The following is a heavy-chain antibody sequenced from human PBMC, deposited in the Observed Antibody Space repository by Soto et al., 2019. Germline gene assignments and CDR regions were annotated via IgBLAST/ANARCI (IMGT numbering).Heavy chain of an antibody. CDR3: ARENRLASYYYDSSGYSYFDY. D-gene: IGHD3-22*01. V-gene: IGHV1-46*01. CDR2: FNPTSGST. CDR1: GYTFINYY. J-gene: IGHJ4*02. Sequence: ASVKVSCKASGYTFINYYIHWVRQAPGQGLEWMGIFNPTSGSTNYAQKFQGRVTMTMDTYARTAYTELSSLRSEDTAVYYCARENRLASYYYDSSGYSYFDYSGQGTLVTVSS.